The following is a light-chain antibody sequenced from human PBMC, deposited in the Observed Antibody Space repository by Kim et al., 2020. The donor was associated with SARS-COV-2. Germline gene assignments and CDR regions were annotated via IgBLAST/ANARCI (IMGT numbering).Light chain of an antibody. CDR3: QSYDDSNRWV. CDR1: SGHTASNK. Sequence: KTVTLGCSGSSGHTASNKVQWYQQRPASAPTTVIYEDNERPSGVPDRFSGSIDSSSNSASLTNSGLKTEDEADYYCQSYDDSNRWVFGGGTQLTVL. J-gene: IGLJ3*02. V-gene: IGLV6-57*02. CDR2: EDN.